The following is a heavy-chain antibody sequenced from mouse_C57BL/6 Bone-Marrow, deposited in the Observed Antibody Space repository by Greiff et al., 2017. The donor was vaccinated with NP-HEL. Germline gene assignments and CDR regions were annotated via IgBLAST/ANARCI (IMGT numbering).Heavy chain of an antibody. V-gene: IGHV5-12*01. Sequence: EVNVVESGGGLVQPGGSLKLSCAASGFTFSDYYMYWVRQTPEKRLEWVAYISNGGGSTYYPDTVKGRFTISRDNAKNTLYLQMSRLKSEDTAMYYCARFTTVVDWYFDVWGTGTTVTVSS. CDR1: GFTFSDYY. CDR3: ARFTTVVDWYFDV. D-gene: IGHD1-1*01. CDR2: ISNGGGST. J-gene: IGHJ1*03.